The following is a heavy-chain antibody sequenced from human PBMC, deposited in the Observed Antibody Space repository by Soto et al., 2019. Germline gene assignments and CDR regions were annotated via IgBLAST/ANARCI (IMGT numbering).Heavy chain of an antibody. CDR3: TTVLGYDSSGYYYQIDY. V-gene: IGHV3-15*07. J-gene: IGHJ4*02. D-gene: IGHD3-22*01. CDR1: GFTFSNAW. Sequence: PGGSLRLSCAASGFTFSNAWMNWVRQAPGKGLEWVGRIKSKTDGGTTDYAAPVKGRFTISRDDSKNTLYLQMNSLKTEDTAVYYCTTVLGYDSSGYYYQIDYWGQGTLVTVSS. CDR2: IKSKTDGGTT.